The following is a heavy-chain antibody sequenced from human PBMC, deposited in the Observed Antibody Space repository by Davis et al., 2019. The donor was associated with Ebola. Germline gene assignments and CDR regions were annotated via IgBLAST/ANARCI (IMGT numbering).Heavy chain of an antibody. CDR3: ARVSYHCSSTSCYSYYFDY. CDR1: GFTVSSNY. Sequence: GESLKISCAASGFTVSSNYMSWVRQAPGKGLVWVSRINSDGSSTTYADSVKGRFTISRDNAKNTLYLQMNSLRAEDTAVYYCARVSYHCSSTSCYSYYFDYWGQGTLVTVSS. D-gene: IGHD2-2*01. CDR2: INSDGSST. J-gene: IGHJ4*02. V-gene: IGHV3-74*03.